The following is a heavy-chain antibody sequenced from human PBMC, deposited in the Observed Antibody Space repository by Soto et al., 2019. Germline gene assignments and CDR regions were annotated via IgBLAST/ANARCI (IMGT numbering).Heavy chain of an antibody. D-gene: IGHD5-12*01. J-gene: IGHJ4*02. CDR3: AREGSYSAYNFAHGIQLWSFDF. CDR2: IFSSGST. CDR1: GGSINTFY. V-gene: IGHV4-4*07. Sequence: SETLSLTCTVSGGSINTFYWSWVRQPAGKGLEWIGRIFSSGSTSFNPSLESRVAMSVDTSKNHFSLNLSSVSAADMAVYYCAREGSYSAYNFAHGIQLWSFDFWGQGALVTVSS.